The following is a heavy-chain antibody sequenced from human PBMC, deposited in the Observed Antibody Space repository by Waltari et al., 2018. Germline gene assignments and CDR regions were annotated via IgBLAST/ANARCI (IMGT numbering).Heavy chain of an antibody. CDR1: GYTFTSYA. V-gene: IGHV7-4-1*02. J-gene: IGHJ2*01. Sequence: QVQLVQSGSELKKPGASVKVSCKASGYTFTSYAMNWVRQAPGQGLEWMGWINTNTGNPTYAQGFTGRFVFSLDTSATTAYLQISSLKAKDPAVYSCARRYCSSTSCYTSRNWYFDLLGRGTLVPVSS. D-gene: IGHD2-2*02. CDR3: ARRYCSSTSCYTSRNWYFDL. CDR2: INTNTGNP.